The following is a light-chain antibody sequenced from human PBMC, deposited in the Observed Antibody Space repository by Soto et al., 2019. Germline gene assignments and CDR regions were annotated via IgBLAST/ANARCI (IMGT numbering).Light chain of an antibody. J-gene: IGKJ5*01. Sequence: DIHMTQSPSTLSASVGDRVTITCRASQSISRWLAWYQQKPGKAPKLLIYKAFNLESGVPSRFSGSGSGTXFXXXXXXLQPDDFAIYYCQQYNTYSPVTFGQGTRLEIK. CDR2: KAF. CDR3: QQYNTYSPVT. V-gene: IGKV1-5*03. CDR1: QSISRW.